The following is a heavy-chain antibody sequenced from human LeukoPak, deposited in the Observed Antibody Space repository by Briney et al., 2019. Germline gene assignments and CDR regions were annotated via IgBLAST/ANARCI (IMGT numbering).Heavy chain of an antibody. V-gene: IGHV4-34*01. J-gene: IGHJ5*02. CDR1: GGSFSGSF. D-gene: IGHD3-9*01. CDR2: INHSGST. CDR3: ARGLRYFDWLFYCFDP. Sequence: KPSETLSLTCAVSGGSFSGSFWSWIRQPPGKGLEWIGEINHSGSTNYNPSLKSRVTISVDTSKNQFSLKLSSVTAADTAVYYCARGLRYFDWLFYCFDPWGQGTLVTVSS.